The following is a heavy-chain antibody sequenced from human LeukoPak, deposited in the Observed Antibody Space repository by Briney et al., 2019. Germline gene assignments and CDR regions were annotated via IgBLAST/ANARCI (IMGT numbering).Heavy chain of an antibody. CDR1: GASISSYH. V-gene: IGHV4-59*01. Sequence: SETLSLTCTVSGASISSYHWSWIRQPPGRGLEWIGYTHYSGTTNYNPSLKSRVTISVDTSKNQFSLKLSSVTAADTAVYYCARDSVGNYGDYPHYYYYMDVWGKGTTVTVSS. CDR3: ARDSVGNYGDYPHYYYYMDV. CDR2: THYSGTT. D-gene: IGHD4-17*01. J-gene: IGHJ6*03.